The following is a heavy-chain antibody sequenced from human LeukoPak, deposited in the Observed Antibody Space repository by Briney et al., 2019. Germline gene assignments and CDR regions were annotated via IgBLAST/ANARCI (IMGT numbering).Heavy chain of an antibody. V-gene: IGHV3-74*03. Sequence: GGSLRLSCAASGFTFSTYWMHWVRQAPGKGLVWVSRIKSDGSATTYADFVKGRFTVSRDNAKNTLYLQMSSLRAEDTAEYYCAREKGASQYYFDYWGQGTLVTVSS. CDR3: AREKGASQYYFDY. CDR2: IKSDGSAT. CDR1: GFTFSTYW. D-gene: IGHD3-16*01. J-gene: IGHJ4*02.